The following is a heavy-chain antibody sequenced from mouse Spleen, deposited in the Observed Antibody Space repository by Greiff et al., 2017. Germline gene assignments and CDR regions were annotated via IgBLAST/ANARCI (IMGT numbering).Heavy chain of an antibody. CDR3: ARRGLRQGLFAY. Sequence: DVKLVESGGGLVKPGGSLKLSCAASGFAFSSYDMSWVRQTPEKRLEWVATISSGGSYTYYPDSVKGRFTISRDNARNTLYLQMSSLRSEDTALYYCARRGLRQGLFAYWGQGTLVTVSA. V-gene: IGHV5-9*02. CDR1: GFAFSSYD. J-gene: IGHJ3*01. D-gene: IGHD2-4*01. CDR2: ISSGGSYT.